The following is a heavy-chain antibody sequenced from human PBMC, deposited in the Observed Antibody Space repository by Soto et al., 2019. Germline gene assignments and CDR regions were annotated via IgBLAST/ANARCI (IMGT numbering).Heavy chain of an antibody. J-gene: IGHJ6*02. V-gene: IGHV3-30*18. Sequence: PGASLSLSCSASGFPFRSYGMHWVGQDPGKGLEWVAVISYDGSNKYYADSVKGRFTISRDNSKNTLYLQMNSLRAEDTAVYYLLKDLHGSGSYSYYGREVWGQGTTVTVS. CDR3: LKDLHGSGSYSYYGREV. D-gene: IGHD3-10*01. CDR1: GFPFRSYG. CDR2: ISYDGSNK.